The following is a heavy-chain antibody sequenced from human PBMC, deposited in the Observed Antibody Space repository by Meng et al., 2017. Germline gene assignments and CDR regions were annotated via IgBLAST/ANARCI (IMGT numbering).Heavy chain of an antibody. Sequence: QVQLVQSGAEVKKPGASVKVYCKASGYTFTGYYMHWVRQAPGQGLEWMGRINPNSGGTNYAQKFQGRVTMTRDTSISTVYMELSRLRSDDTAVYYCARDYGSGRIILHFDYWGQGTLVTVSS. CDR1: GYTFTGYY. V-gene: IGHV1-2*06. J-gene: IGHJ4*02. CDR2: INPNSGGT. CDR3: ARDYGSGRIILHFDY. D-gene: IGHD3-10*01.